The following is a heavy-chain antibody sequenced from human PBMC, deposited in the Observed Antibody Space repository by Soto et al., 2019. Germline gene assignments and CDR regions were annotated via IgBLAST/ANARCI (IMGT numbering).Heavy chain of an antibody. J-gene: IGHJ2*01. D-gene: IGHD1-26*01. Sequence: QVHLVGSGGGVVQPGRSLRLSCAASGFSFSSYGMHWVRQTPDKGLEWVAAISSGASGKYYSDSVRGRFTISRDKSKNALYLEMNSLCDEDTAMYYCAKNPERGKWYFHVWGRGTQVTVSS. CDR3: AKNPERGKWYFHV. CDR2: ISSGASGK. V-gene: IGHV3-30*18. CDR1: GFSFSSYG.